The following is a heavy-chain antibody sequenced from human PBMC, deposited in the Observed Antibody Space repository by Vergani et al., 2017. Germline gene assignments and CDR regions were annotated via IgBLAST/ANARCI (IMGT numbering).Heavy chain of an antibody. CDR1: GGTFSSNS. J-gene: IGHJ4*02. CDR2: IIPIFGTT. CDR3: AKDTVPREGYFDY. D-gene: IGHD4-11*01. Sequence: QGQLAQSGAEVKKPGSSVKVSCKASGGTFSSNSISWVRQAPGQGLEWMGRIIPIFGTTSYAQKFQGRVTILADESTSTAYMELSSLRSEDTAVYYCAKDTVPREGYFDYWGQGTLVTVSS. V-gene: IGHV1-69*13.